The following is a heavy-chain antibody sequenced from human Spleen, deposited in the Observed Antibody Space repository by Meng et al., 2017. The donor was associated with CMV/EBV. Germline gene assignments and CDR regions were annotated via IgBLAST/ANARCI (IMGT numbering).Heavy chain of an antibody. CDR1: GYTFTGYY. D-gene: IGHD2-2*01. V-gene: IGHV1-2*02. CDR3: ARVCRSTSCSPPYYYDMDV. J-gene: IGHJ6*02. CDR2: INPNSGAT. Sequence: ASVKVSCKGSGYTFTGYYLHWVRQAPGQGLEWMGWINPNSGATNYAQKFEGRVTMTRDTSITTAYMELRRLRSDDTAVYYCARVCRSTSCSPPYYYDMDVWGQGTTVTVSS.